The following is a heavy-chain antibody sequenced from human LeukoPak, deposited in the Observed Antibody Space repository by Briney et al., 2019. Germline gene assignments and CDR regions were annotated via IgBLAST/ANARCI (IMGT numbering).Heavy chain of an antibody. CDR3: ARAFRPASYDF. V-gene: IGHV3-21*06. Sequence: GGSLRLSCTASGFTFSSYSLNWVRQAPGKGLEWVSSVSTGSNYIYYADSVKGRFTISRDNSKNTMYLQMGSLRPEDMGVYYCARAFRPASYDFWGRGTTVTVSS. CDR2: VSTGSNYI. D-gene: IGHD2-2*01. CDR1: GFTFSSYS. J-gene: IGHJ3*01.